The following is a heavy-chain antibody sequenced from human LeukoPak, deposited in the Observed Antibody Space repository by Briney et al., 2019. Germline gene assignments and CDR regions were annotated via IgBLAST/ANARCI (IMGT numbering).Heavy chain of an antibody. CDR2: ISSSSSTI. V-gene: IGHV3-48*01. CDR1: GFTFSSYA. J-gene: IGHJ4*02. CDR3: ARDRGGIDY. D-gene: IGHD3-10*01. Sequence: PGGSLRLSCAASGFTFSSYAMNWVRQAPGKGLEWVSCISSSSSTIYYADSVKGRFTISRDNAKNSLYVQMNSLRAEDTAVYYCARDRGGIDYWGQGTLVTVSS.